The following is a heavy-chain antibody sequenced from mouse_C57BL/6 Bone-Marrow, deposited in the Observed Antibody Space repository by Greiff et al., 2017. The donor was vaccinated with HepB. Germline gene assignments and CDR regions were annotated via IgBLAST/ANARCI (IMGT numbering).Heavy chain of an antibody. Sequence: EVQLQQSGPELVKPGASVKISCKASGYSFTGYYMNWVKQSPEKSLEWIGEINPSTGGTTYNQKFKAKATLTVDKSSSTAYMQLKSLTSEDSAVYYCARDSAGYVWCAYWGQGTLVTVSA. J-gene: IGHJ3*01. V-gene: IGHV1-42*01. CDR2: INPSTGGT. D-gene: IGHD3-2*02. CDR1: GYSFTGYY. CDR3: ARDSAGYVWCAY.